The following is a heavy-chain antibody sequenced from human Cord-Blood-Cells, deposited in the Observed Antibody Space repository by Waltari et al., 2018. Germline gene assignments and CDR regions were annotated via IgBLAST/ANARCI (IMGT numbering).Heavy chain of an antibody. Sequence: QVQLQQWGAGLLKPSETLSLTCAVYGGSFSGYYWSWIRQPPGKGLEWIGEINHSGSTTYNPSLKSRVTISVDTTKNQFSRKLSSVTAADTAVYYCASEGVGSSWINWGQGTLVTVSS. D-gene: IGHD6-6*01. CDR2: INHSGST. V-gene: IGHV4-34*01. J-gene: IGHJ4*02. CDR3: ASEGVGSSWIN. CDR1: GGSFSGYY.